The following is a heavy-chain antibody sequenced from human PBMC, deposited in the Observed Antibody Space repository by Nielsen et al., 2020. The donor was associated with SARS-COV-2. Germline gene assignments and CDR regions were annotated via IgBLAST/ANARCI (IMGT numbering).Heavy chain of an antibody. Sequence: VRQAPGKGLEWVATINLDGSEKYYVDSVKGRFTITRDNAKNSLYLQMNSLRAEDTAVYYCAREDYNNYYYGMDVWGQGTTATVSS. V-gene: IGHV3-7*01. CDR2: INLDGSEK. J-gene: IGHJ6*02. CDR3: AREDYNNYYYGMDV. D-gene: IGHD4-11*01.